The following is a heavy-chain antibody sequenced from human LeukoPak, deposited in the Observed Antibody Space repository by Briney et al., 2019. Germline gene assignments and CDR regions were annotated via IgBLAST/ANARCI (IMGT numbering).Heavy chain of an antibody. CDR3: ARTDYGDYSYYFDY. CDR2: ISAYNGNT. Sequence: ASVNASCKASGYTFTNYGISWVRQAPGQGLEWMGWISAYNGNTNYAQKVQGRVTMTTDTSTSTAYMELRSLRSDDTAVYYCARTDYGDYSYYFDYWGQGTLVTVSS. CDR1: GYTFTNYG. V-gene: IGHV1-18*04. D-gene: IGHD4-17*01. J-gene: IGHJ4*02.